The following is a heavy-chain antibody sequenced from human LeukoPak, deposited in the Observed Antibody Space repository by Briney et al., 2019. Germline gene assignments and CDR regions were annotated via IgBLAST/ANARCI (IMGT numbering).Heavy chain of an antibody. CDR2: ISGSGGST. J-gene: IGHJ6*02. V-gene: IGHV3-23*01. CDR1: GFTFSTYT. D-gene: IGHD5-12*01. CDR3: AGRMVARYYYYGMDV. Sequence: GGSLRLSCVASGFTFSTYTMNWVRQAPGKGLEWVSAISGSGGSTYYADSVKGRFTISRDNSKNTLYLQMNSLRAEDTAVYYCAGRMVARYYYYGMDVWGQGTTVTVSS.